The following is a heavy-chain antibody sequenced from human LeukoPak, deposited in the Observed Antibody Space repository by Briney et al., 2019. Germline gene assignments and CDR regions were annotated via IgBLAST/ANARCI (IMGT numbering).Heavy chain of an antibody. D-gene: IGHD2-21*02. V-gene: IGHV3-9*01. CDR2: ISWNSGDI. CDR1: GFTFSSYA. CDR3: VKSGGYATAIRYFDL. J-gene: IGHJ2*01. Sequence: PGGSLRLSCAASGFTFSSYAMSWVRQAPGKGLEWVASISWNSGDIVHADSVKGRFTISRDNAKNSLYLQMDSLRTEDTALYYCVKSGGYATAIRYFDLWGRGTLVTVSS.